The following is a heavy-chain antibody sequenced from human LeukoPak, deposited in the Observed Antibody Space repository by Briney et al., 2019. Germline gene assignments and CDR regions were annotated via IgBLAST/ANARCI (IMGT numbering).Heavy chain of an antibody. V-gene: IGHV1-3*01. J-gene: IGHJ4*02. CDR3: ARDIVRDSGYDFFY. CDR2: INAGNGNT. D-gene: IGHD5-12*01. Sequence: GASVKVSCKASGYTFTSYAMHWVRQAPGQRLEWMGWINAGNGNTRYSQKFQGRVTITRDTSASTAYMELSSLRSEDTAVYYCARDIVRDSGYDFFYWGQGTLVTVSS. CDR1: GYTFTSYA.